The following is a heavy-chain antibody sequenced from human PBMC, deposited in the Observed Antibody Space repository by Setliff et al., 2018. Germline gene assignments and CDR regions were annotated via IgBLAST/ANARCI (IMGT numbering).Heavy chain of an antibody. J-gene: IGHJ3*02. V-gene: IGHV3-49*04. CDR1: GFTFGDYA. D-gene: IGHD2-21*01. CDR2: IRSKAYGGTT. CDR3: LGSLRKINSFDI. Sequence: GGSLRLSCTASGFTFGDYAMSWVRQAPGKGLEWVGFIRSKAYGGTTEYAASVKGRFTISRDDSKSIAYLQMNSLKTEDTAVYYCLGSLRKINSFDIWGQGTMVTVSS.